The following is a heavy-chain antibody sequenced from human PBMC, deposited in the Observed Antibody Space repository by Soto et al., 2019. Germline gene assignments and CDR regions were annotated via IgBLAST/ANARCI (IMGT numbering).Heavy chain of an antibody. D-gene: IGHD1-26*01. V-gene: IGHV3-30-3*01. CDR2: ISYDGSNK. CDR3: ARDRSGSYFDY. J-gene: IGHJ4*02. Sequence: QVRLVESGGGVVQPGRSLRLSCAASGFTFSSYAMHWVRQAPGKGLEWVAVISYDGSNKYYADSVKGRFTISRDNSKNTLYLQMNSLRAEDTAVYYCARDRSGSYFDYWGQGTLVTVSS. CDR1: GFTFSSYA.